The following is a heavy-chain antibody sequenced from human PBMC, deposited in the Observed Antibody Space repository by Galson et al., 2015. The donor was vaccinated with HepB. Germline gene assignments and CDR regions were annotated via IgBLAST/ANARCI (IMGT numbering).Heavy chain of an antibody. V-gene: IGHV3-21*01. CDR1: GFTFSSYS. CDR3: ARGGYYDYIWGSYRLSYWYFDL. J-gene: IGHJ2*01. CDR2: ISSSSSYI. Sequence: SLRLSCAASGFTFSSYSMNWVRQAPGKGLEWVSSISSSSSYIYYADSVKGRFTISRDNAKNSLYLQMNSLRAEDTAVYYCARGGYYDYIWGSYRLSYWYFDLWGRGTLVTVSS. D-gene: IGHD3-16*02.